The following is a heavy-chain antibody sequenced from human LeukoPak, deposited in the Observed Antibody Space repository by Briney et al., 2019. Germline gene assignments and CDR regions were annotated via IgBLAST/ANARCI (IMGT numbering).Heavy chain of an antibody. CDR3: ARDLFRYTIFGVVTNFPSAFDI. D-gene: IGHD3-3*01. Sequence: GASVKVSCKASGYTFTSYGISWVRQAPGQGLEWMGWISAYNGNTNYAQKLQGRVTMTTDTSTSTAYMELRSLRSDDTAVYYCARDLFRYTIFGVVTNFPSAFDIWGQGTMVTVSS. J-gene: IGHJ3*02. CDR1: GYTFTSYG. V-gene: IGHV1-18*01. CDR2: ISAYNGNT.